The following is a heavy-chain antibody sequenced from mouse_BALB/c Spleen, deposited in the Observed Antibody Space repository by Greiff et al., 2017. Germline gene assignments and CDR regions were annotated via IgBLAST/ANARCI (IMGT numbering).Heavy chain of an antibody. Sequence: VQLQQSGAELVRPGASVKLSCTASGFNIKDYYMHWVKQRPEQGLEWIGWIDPENGDTEYAPKFQGKATMTADTSSNTAYLQLSSLTSEDTAVYYCARWDGSSYPYAMDYWGQGTSVTVSS. CDR3: ARWDGSSYPYAMDY. V-gene: IGHV14-1*01. J-gene: IGHJ4*01. CDR2: IDPENGDT. CDR1: GFNIKDYY. D-gene: IGHD1-1*01.